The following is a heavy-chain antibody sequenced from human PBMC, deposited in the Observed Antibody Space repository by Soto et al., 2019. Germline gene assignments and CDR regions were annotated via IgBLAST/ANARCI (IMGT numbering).Heavy chain of an antibody. CDR3: ARWLVVQAGIRYYYYGMDV. CDR1: GGTFSNYA. Sequence: QVQLVQSGAEVKKPGSSVKVSCKASGGTFSNYAISWVRQAPGQGLEWMGGIIPIFNTANFAQKFQGRVTITADKSTSTAYMELSSLRSEDTAVYYCARWLVVQAGIRYYYYGMDVWGQGTTVTVSS. D-gene: IGHD2-2*01. V-gene: IGHV1-69*06. J-gene: IGHJ6*02. CDR2: IIPIFNTA.